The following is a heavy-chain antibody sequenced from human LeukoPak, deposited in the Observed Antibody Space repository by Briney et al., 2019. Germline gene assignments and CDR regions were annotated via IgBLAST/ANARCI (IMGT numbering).Heavy chain of an antibody. J-gene: IGHJ4*02. D-gene: IGHD4-17*01. V-gene: IGHV4-4*02. CDR1: GAFITNSHW. CDR2: IYHSGTT. Sequence: SETLSLTCAVSGAFITNSHWWRGARQPPGKGLEWIGEIYHSGTTNYNPSLKSRVTMSVDKSKNQFSLKLSSVTAADTAVYYCATYFYGEYGSYYFDYWGQGTLVTVSS. CDR3: ATYFYGEYGSYYFDY.